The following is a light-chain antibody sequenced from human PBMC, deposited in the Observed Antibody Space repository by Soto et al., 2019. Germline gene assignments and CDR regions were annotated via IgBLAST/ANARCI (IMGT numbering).Light chain of an antibody. Sequence: QSVLTQPPSASGSPGQSVTISCTGTSSDVGGYNYVSWYQQHPGKAPKLMIYEVSKRPSGVPDRFSGSKSGNTASLTVSGLQADDEADYYCSSCAGSNNYVLGTGTKLTVL. J-gene: IGLJ1*01. CDR3: SSCAGSNNYV. CDR2: EVS. CDR1: SSDVGGYNY. V-gene: IGLV2-8*01.